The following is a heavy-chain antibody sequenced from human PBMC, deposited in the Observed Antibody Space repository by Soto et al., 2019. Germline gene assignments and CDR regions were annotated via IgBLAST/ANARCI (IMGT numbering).Heavy chain of an antibody. CDR3: ARVMEQFALDY. Sequence: QVQLQESGPGLVKPSETLSLTCTVSGGSISSYYWSWIRQPAGKGLEWIGRTYTSGSTNYNPSRKSRATMSVDTSKNQCTLKLSSVTAADTAVYYGARVMEQFALDYWGQGTLVTVSS. D-gene: IGHD6-6*01. J-gene: IGHJ4*02. V-gene: IGHV4-4*07. CDR2: TYTSGST. CDR1: GGSISSYY.